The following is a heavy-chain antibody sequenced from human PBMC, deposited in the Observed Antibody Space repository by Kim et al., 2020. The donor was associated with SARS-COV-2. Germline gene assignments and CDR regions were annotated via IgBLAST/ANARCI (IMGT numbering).Heavy chain of an antibody. D-gene: IGHD3-22*01. J-gene: IGHJ4*02. V-gene: IGHV3-23*01. CDR3: AKRGSGFHFDY. CDR1: GVTFSSYG. Sequence: GGSLSLSCAASGVTFSSYGMSWVRQVPGKGLEWVSAINDRGDTTNYADSVKGRFTIYRDNSNNALYLQMNSLRAADTAVYYCAKRGSGFHFDYWGQGTLVTVSS. CDR2: INDRGDTT.